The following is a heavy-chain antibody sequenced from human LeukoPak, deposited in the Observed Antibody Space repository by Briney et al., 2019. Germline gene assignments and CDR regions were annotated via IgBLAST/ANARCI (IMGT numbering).Heavy chain of an antibody. J-gene: IGHJ4*02. D-gene: IGHD3-22*01. CDR3: GSSGYPDPYFDY. CDR1: GFSFSSYS. Sequence: PGGSLRLSCVASGFSFSSYSTNWVRQAPGKGLEWVSYISSSSSTIYYADSVKGRFTVSRDNAKNSVYLQMNSLRAEDTAVYYCGSSGYPDPYFDYWGQGTLVTVSS. CDR2: ISSSSSTI. V-gene: IGHV3-48*04.